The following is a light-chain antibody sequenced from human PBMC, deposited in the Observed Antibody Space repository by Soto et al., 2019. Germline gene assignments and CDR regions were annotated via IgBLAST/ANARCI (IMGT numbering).Light chain of an antibody. CDR2: AAS. V-gene: IGKV1-39*01. Sequence: DIQMTQSPSSLSASVGDRVTITCRASQSISSYLNWYQQKPGKAPKLLIYAASSLQSGVPSRFSGSGSGTDFTLTISSLQPDDFAAYYCQQYNGYLTWTFGQGTRWIS. CDR1: QSISSY. CDR3: QQYNGYLTWT. J-gene: IGKJ1*01.